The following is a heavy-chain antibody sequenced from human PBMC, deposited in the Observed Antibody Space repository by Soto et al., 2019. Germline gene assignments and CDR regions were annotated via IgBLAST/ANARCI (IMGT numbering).Heavy chain of an antibody. CDR1: GYSFSNYL. V-gene: IGHV5-51*01. Sequence: GESLKISCKGSGYSFSNYLIAWVRPMPVKGLELMGIIYPGDSDTRYSPSFQGHVTISADKSISTTYLQWSSLKVSDSATYYCARPLNSYYGMGVWGQGTTVTVSS. CDR3: ARPLNSYYGMGV. D-gene: IGHD3-10*01. J-gene: IGHJ6*02. CDR2: IYPGDSDT.